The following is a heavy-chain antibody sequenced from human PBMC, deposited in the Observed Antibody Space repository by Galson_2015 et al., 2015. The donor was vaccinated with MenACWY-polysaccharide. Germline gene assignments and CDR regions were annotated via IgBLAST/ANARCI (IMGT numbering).Heavy chain of an antibody. V-gene: IGHV3-72*01. D-gene: IGHD1-26*01. CDR2: SRNNARSYTT. CDR1: GFTFSDLY. J-gene: IGHJ4*02. Sequence: SLRLSCAVSGFTFSDLYMDWVRQAPGKGLEWVCRSRNNARSYTTEYAAAVKDRFTISRDVSRNSLYLQMNSLKTEDTAVYYCVRAVPGAGPSGYIDYWGQGTQVTVSS. CDR3: VRAVPGAGPSGYIDY.